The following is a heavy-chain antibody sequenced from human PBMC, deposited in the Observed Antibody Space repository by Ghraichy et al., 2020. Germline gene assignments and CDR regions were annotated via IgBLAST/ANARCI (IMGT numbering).Heavy chain of an antibody. D-gene: IGHD3-9*01. CDR2: ISAYNGNT. V-gene: IGHV1-18*01. J-gene: IGHJ4*02. CDR3: ARAAGDYDILTGYYMYYFDY. CDR1: GYTFTSYG. Sequence: ASVKVSCKASGYTFTSYGISWVRQAPGQGLEWMGWISAYNGNTNYAQKLQGRVTMTTDTSTSTAYMELRSLRSDDTAVYYCARAAGDYDILTGYYMYYFDYWGQGTLVTVSS.